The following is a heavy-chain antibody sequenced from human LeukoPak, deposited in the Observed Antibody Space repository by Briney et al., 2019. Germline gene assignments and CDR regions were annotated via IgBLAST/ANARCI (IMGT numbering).Heavy chain of an antibody. V-gene: IGHV3-30*18. CDR3: AKDRVPYGEFDY. D-gene: IGHD4-17*01. Sequence: GRSLRLSCAASGLTFSSYGIHWVRQAPGKGLEWVAVISYDGSNKYYADSVKGRFTISRDNSKNTLYLQMNSLRAEDTAVYYCAKDRVPYGEFDYWGQGTLVTVSS. CDR1: GLTFSSYG. CDR2: ISYDGSNK. J-gene: IGHJ4*02.